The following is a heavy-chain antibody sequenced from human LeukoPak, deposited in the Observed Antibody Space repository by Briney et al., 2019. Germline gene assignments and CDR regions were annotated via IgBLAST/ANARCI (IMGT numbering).Heavy chain of an antibody. V-gene: IGHV3-53*04. D-gene: IGHD2-15*01. CDR3: ARAPPGYCSGGSCLYYYYGMDV. CDR1: GFTVSSNY. Sequence: GGSLRLSCAASGFTVSSNYMSWVRQAPGKGLEWVSVIYSGGSTYYADSVKGRFTFSRHNSKNTLYLQMNSLRAEDTAVYYCARAPPGYCSGGSCLYYYYGMDVWGQGTTVTVSS. CDR2: IYSGGST. J-gene: IGHJ6*02.